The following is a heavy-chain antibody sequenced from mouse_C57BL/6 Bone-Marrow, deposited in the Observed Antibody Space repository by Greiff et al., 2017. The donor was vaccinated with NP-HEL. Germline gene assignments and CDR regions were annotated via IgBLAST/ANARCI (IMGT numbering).Heavy chain of an antibody. V-gene: IGHV5-16*01. CDR3: ARGGLYYFLAMDY. CDR1: GFTFSDYY. Sequence: EVMLVESEGGLVQPGSSMKLSCTASGFTFSDYYMAWVRQVPEKGLEWVANINYDGSSTYYLDSLKSRFIISRDNAKNILYLQMSSLKSEDTATYYCARGGLYYFLAMDYWGQGTSVTVSS. D-gene: IGHD1-1*02. CDR2: INYDGSST. J-gene: IGHJ4*01.